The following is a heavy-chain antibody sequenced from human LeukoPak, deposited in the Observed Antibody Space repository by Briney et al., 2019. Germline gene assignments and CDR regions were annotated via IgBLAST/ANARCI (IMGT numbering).Heavy chain of an antibody. CDR2: IYYSGST. CDR1: GGSISSYY. J-gene: IGHJ4*02. Sequence: PSETLSLTCTVSGGSISSYYWSWIRQPPGKGLEWIGYIYYSGSTNYNPSLKSRVTISVDTSKNQFSLKLSSVTAADTAVYYCARRNVPKHYFGYWGQGTLVTVSS. V-gene: IGHV4-59*01. CDR3: ARRNVPKHYFGY.